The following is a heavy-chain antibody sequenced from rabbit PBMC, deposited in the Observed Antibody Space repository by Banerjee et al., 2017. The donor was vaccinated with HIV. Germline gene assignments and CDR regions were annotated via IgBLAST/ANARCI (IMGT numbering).Heavy chain of an antibody. J-gene: IGHJ4*01. V-gene: IGHV1S40*01. Sequence: YASWAKGRFTISKTSSTTVTLQMTSLTGADTATYFCARAYADDGGVGYATFALWGPGTLVTVS. D-gene: IGHD6-1*01. CDR3: ARAYADDGGVGYATFAL.